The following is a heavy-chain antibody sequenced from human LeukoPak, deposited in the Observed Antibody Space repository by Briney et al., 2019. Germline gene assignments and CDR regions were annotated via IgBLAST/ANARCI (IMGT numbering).Heavy chain of an antibody. CDR1: GYTFTGYY. J-gene: IGHJ4*02. Sequence: ASVKVSCXASGYTFTGYYMHWVRQAPGQGLEGMERINPNSGGTNYAQKFQGRVTMTRDTSISTAYMELSRLRSDDTAVYYCARDPSGYGVPFDYWGQGTLVTVSS. CDR3: ARDPSGYGVPFDY. V-gene: IGHV1-2*06. D-gene: IGHD2-2*01. CDR2: INPNSGGT.